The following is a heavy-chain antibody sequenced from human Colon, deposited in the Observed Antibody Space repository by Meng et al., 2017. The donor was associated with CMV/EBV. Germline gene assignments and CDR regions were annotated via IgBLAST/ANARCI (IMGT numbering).Heavy chain of an antibody. CDR3: ARDLYKYGTLSLSAMDV. D-gene: IGHD5-18*01. J-gene: IGHJ6*02. V-gene: IGHV3-21*01. Sequence: GESLKISCVASGFPFSSSSMSWVRQAPGKGLEWVSYISGSSSYMSYADSVKGRFTISRDAAKNALYLQMNSLRAEDTAVYYCARDLYKYGTLSLSAMDVWGQGTTVTVSS. CDR1: GFPFSSSS. CDR2: ISGSSSYM.